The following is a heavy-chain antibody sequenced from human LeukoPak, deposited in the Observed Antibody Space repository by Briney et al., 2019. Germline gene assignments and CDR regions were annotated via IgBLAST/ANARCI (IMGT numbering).Heavy chain of an antibody. J-gene: IGHJ3*02. V-gene: IGHV4-30-4*01. Sequence: SETLSLTCTVSGGSISSGDYYWSWIRQPPGKGLEWIGYIYYSGSTYYNPSLKSRVTISVDTSKNQFSLKLSSVTAADTAVYYCARVARKWGDYAAFDIWGQGTMVTVSS. CDR3: ARVARKWGDYAAFDI. D-gene: IGHD4-17*01. CDR1: GGSISSGDYY. CDR2: IYYSGST.